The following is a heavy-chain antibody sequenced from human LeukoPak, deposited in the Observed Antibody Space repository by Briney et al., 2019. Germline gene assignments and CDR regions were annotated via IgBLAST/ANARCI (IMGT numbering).Heavy chain of an antibody. D-gene: IGHD6-19*01. CDR1: GYTFTTYD. CDR3: ARGRGSGHKENWFDP. V-gene: IGHV1-8*01. J-gene: IGHJ5*02. Sequence: ASVKVSCKASGYTFTTYDINWVRQATGQGLEWMGWMNPNSGNTGYTQKFQGRVTMTRNTSISTAYMELSSLRSEDTAVYYCARGRGSGHKENWFDPWGQGTLVNVSS. CDR2: MNPNSGNT.